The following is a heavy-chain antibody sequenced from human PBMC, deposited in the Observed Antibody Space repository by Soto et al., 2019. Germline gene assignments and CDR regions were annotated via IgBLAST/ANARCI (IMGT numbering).Heavy chain of an antibody. D-gene: IGHD1-7*01. V-gene: IGHV4-30-2*01. CDR1: GGSISSGGYS. CDR3: ARAGAGTRENYYYYGMDV. Sequence: KTSETLSLTCAVSGGSISSGGYSWIWIRQPPGKGLEWIGYIYHSGSTYYNPSLKSRVTISVDRSKNQFSLKLSSVTAADTAVYYCARAGAGTRENYYYYGMDVWGQGTTVTV. CDR2: IYHSGST. J-gene: IGHJ6*02.